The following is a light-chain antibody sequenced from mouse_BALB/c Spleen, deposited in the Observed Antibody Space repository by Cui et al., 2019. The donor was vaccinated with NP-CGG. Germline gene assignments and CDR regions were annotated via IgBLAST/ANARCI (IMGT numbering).Light chain of an antibody. CDR1: SGTITTRNY. Sequence: QAVVTQESALTTSPGETVTLTCRSSSGTITTRNYANWVQEKPDHLFTGLIGGTNNRAPGVPARFSGSLIGDKAALIIKGAQTEDEAIYFCALWYSNHWVFGGGTKLTVL. CDR2: GTN. V-gene: IGLV1*01. J-gene: IGLJ1*01. CDR3: ALWYSNHWV.